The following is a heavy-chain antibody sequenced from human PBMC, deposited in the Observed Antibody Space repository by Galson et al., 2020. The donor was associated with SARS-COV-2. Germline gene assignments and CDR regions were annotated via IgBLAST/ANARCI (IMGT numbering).Heavy chain of an antibody. CDR3: ARRIVATINHYYYYYGMDV. Sequence: SETLSLTCTVSGGSISSSSYYWGWIRQPPGKGLEWIGSIYYSGSTYYNPSLKSRVTISVDTSKNQFSLKLSSVTAADTAVYYCARRIVATINHYYYYYGMDVWGQGTTVTVSS. CDR1: GGSISSSSYY. V-gene: IGHV4-39*01. J-gene: IGHJ6*02. CDR2: IYYSGST. D-gene: IGHD5-12*01.